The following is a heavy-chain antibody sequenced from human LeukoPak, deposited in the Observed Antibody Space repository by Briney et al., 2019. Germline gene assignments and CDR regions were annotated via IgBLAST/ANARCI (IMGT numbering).Heavy chain of an antibody. D-gene: IGHD2-8*01. Sequence: PGGSLRLSCAASGFTFSSYAMHWVRQAPGKGLEWVAVISYDGSNKYYADSVKGRFTISRDNSKNTLYLQMNSLRAEDTAVYYCAKGKYCTNGVCYTGVLRYWGQGTLVTVSS. V-gene: IGHV3-30-3*01. CDR1: GFTFSSYA. CDR3: AKGKYCTNGVCYTGVLRY. J-gene: IGHJ4*02. CDR2: ISYDGSNK.